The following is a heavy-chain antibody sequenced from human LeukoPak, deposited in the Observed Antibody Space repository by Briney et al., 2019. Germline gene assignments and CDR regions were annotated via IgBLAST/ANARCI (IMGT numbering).Heavy chain of an antibody. D-gene: IGHD4-11*01. V-gene: IGHV4-34*01. CDR2: INHSGST. CDR1: GGSFSGYY. J-gene: IGHJ3*02. Sequence: PSETLSLTCAVYGGSFSGYYWSWIRQPPGKGLEWIGEINHSGSTNYNPSLKSRVTISVDTSKNQFSLKLSSVTAADTAVYYCAGMTTVTTSAPDAFDIWGQGTMVTVSS. CDR3: AGMTTVTTSAPDAFDI.